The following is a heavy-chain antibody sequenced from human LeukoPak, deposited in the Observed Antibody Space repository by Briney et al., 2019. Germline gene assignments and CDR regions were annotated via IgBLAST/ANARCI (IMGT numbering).Heavy chain of an antibody. CDR2: ISGSGGST. J-gene: IGHJ4*02. CDR1: GFTFSSYA. V-gene: IGHV3-23*01. Sequence: PGGSLRLSCAASGFTFSSYAMSWVRQAPGKGLEWVSAISGSGGSTYYADSVKGRFTISRDNSKNTLYLQMNSLRAEDTAVYYCAKAVQRQSIIVLMVYAGPIFDYWGQGTLVTVS. D-gene: IGHD2-8*01. CDR3: AKAVQRQSIIVLMVYAGPIFDY.